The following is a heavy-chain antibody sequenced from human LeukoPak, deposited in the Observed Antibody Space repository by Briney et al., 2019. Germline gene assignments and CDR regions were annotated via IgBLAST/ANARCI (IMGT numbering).Heavy chain of an antibody. CDR3: AKASWVSSRYYYYMDV. D-gene: IGHD6-13*01. CDR2: IRYDGNNK. Sequence: GGSLRLSCAASGFTFSSYGMHWVRQAPGKGLEWVAFIRYDGNNKNYADSVKGRFTISRDNSKNTLYLQMNSLRAEDTAVYYCAKASWVSSRYYYYMDVWGKGTTVTVSS. V-gene: IGHV3-30*02. J-gene: IGHJ6*03. CDR1: GFTFSSYG.